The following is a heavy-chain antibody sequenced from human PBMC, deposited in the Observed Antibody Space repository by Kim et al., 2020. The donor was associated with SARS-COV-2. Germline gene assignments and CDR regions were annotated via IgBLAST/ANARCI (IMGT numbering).Heavy chain of an antibody. D-gene: IGHD3-10*01. CDR2: ISYSGST. CDR3: AGQTGDSGTYYKDYYYGMDV. CDR1: GGSISSGGYS. V-gene: IGHV4-30-2*01. J-gene: IGHJ6*02. Sequence: SETLSLTCAVSGGSISSGGYSWTWIRQPPGKGLDWIGYISYSGSTYYNPSLKSRVTISVDRSKNQFSLKLSSVTAADTSVEYCAGQTGDSGTYYKDYYYGMDVWGQGTTVT.